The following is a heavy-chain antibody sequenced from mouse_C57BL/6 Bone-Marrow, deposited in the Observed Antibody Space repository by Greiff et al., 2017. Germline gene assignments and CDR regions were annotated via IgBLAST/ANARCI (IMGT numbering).Heavy chain of an antibody. CDR1: GYSITSGYY. J-gene: IGHJ3*01. V-gene: IGHV3-6*01. CDR3: ARNRRFAY. CDR2: ISYDGSN. Sequence: ESGPGLVKPSQSLSLTCSVTGYSITSGYYWNWIRQFPGNKLEWMGYISYDGSNNYNPSLKNRISITRDTSKNQCFLKLNSVTTEDTATYYCARNRRFAYWGQGTLVTVSA.